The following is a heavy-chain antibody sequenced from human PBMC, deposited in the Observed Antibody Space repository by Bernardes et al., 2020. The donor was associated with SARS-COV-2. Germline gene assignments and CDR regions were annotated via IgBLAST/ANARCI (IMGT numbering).Heavy chain of an antibody. V-gene: IGHV3-7*01. CDR1: GFTFSSYW. Sequence: GGSLRLSCAASGFTFSSYWMSWVRQAPGKGLEWVANIKEDGSEKNYVDSVKGRFSISRDNAKNSLYLQMNSLRAEDTAVYYCAKGGYRYGSWGPGTLVTVSS. CDR3: AKGGYRYGS. CDR2: IKEDGSEK. D-gene: IGHD5-18*01. J-gene: IGHJ5*02.